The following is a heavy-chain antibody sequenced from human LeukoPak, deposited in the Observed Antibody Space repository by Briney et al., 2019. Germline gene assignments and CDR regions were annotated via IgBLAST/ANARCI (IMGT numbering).Heavy chain of an antibody. J-gene: IGHJ6*03. D-gene: IGHD3-10*01. CDR3: ARGPSITMVRGGQWYYYMDV. V-gene: IGHV1-46*01. CDR2: INPSGGST. CDR1: GYSFTSYY. Sequence: GASVKVSCKASGYSFTSYYMHWVRQAPGQGLEWMGIINPSGGSTNYAQKFQGRVTMTRDTSTNTVYMELSSLRSEVTAVYYCARGPSITMVRGGQWYYYMDVWGKGTTVTISS.